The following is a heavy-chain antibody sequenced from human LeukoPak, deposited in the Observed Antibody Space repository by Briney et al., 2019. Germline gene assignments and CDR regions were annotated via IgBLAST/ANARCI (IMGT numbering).Heavy chain of an antibody. Sequence: PGMSLRLSCAASGFSFDDYAMHWVRQAPGKGLEWVSGISSNSGGINYADSVKGRFTISRDNSKNTLYLQMNSLRAEDTAVYYCAKYGIVGANDAFDIWGQGTMVTVSS. CDR3: AKYGIVGANDAFDI. CDR1: GFSFDDYA. J-gene: IGHJ3*02. CDR2: ISSNSGGI. D-gene: IGHD1-26*01. V-gene: IGHV3-9*01.